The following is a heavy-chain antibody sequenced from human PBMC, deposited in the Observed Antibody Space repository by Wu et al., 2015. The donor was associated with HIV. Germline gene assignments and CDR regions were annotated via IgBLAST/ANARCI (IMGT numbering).Heavy chain of an antibody. V-gene: IGHV1-18*01. Sequence: QAQLVQSGAEAKEPGASVKVSCKASGYMFTNYDISWVRQAPGQGLEWMGWINAHSGNIKYAQKFQGRVTMTTDTSTTSAYMELRSLRSDDTAVYYCARGGVYTINVGDYSYYYYMDVWGKGTTVTVSS. J-gene: IGHJ6*03. D-gene: IGHD3-16*01. CDR1: GYMFTNYD. CDR3: ARGGVYTINVGDYSYYYYMDV. CDR2: INAHSGNI.